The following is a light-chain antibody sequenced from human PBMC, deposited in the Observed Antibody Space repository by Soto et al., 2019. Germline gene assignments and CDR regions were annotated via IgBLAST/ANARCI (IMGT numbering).Light chain of an antibody. CDR1: QSVLDSSNNRNY. V-gene: IGKV4-1*01. CDR3: QQYYSTSSIT. CDR2: WAS. J-gene: IGKJ5*01. Sequence: DIVMTPSPDSLAVALGERATINCRSSQSVLDSSNNRNYLAWYQQKPGQPPKLLIYWASTRESGVPGRFRGSGSGTDFTLTINSLQAEDVAVYYCQQYYSTSSITFGQGTRLEIK.